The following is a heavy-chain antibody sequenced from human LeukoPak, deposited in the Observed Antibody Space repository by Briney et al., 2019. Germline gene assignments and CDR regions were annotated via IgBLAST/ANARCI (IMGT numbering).Heavy chain of an antibody. J-gene: IGHJ4*02. D-gene: IGHD3-10*01. CDR1: GFTFSNYG. Sequence: GGSLRLSCAGSGFTFSNYGMSWVRQAPGKGLEWVSVISGSGGNTYYAESVKGRFTISRDNSKNTLYLQMNSLRAEDTAVYYCAKMEGYYYGSGSYSLDYWGQGTLVTVSS. V-gene: IGHV3-23*01. CDR3: AKMEGYYYGSGSYSLDY. CDR2: ISGSGGNT.